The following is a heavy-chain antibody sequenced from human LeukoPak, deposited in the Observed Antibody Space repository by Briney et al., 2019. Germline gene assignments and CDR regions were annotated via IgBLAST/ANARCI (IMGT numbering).Heavy chain of an antibody. CDR2: ISPRGDET. CDR3: VIRPPFPAVRGVAADY. J-gene: IGHJ4*02. V-gene: IGHV3-23*01. D-gene: IGHD3-10*01. Sequence: HSGGSLRLSCAASGFTFSNYAMSWVRQAPGEGLEWVSAISPRGDETFYADSVKGRFTISRDNSKKALYLQMSSLGADDTAVYYCVIRPPFPAVRGVAADYWGQGALVTVSS. CDR1: GFTFSNYA.